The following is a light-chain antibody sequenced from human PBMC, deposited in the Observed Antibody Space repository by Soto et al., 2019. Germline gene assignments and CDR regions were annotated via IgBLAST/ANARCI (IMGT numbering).Light chain of an antibody. CDR2: DTS. V-gene: IGKV3-20*01. CDR3: QQYGSSPWT. CDR1: QSVSSY. J-gene: IGKJ1*01. Sequence: IVLTQSPGNLCVFAGERATRCCRASQSVSSYLAWYQQKPGQAPRLLISDTSNRATGIPARFSGSGSGTDFTLTISRLEPEDFAVYYWQQYGSSPWTFGQGTKVDIK.